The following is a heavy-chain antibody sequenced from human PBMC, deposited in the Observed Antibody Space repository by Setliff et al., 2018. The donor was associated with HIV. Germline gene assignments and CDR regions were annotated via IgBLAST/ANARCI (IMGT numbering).Heavy chain of an antibody. CDR3: ARGGTAAYDL. CDR2: IYSGGST. Sequence: GGSLRLSCAASGFTVSSNYMSRVRQAPGKGLEWVSVIYSGGSTYYADSVKGQFTISRDNSKNTLFLQMNGLRAEDTGLYYCARGGTAAYDLWGQGTLVTVSS. J-gene: IGHJ4*02. CDR1: GFTVSSNY. V-gene: IGHV3-66*01. D-gene: IGHD6-13*01.